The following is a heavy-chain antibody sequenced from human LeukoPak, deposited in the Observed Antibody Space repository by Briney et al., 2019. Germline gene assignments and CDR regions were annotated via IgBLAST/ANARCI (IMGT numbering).Heavy chain of an antibody. Sequence: AGGSLRLSCAASGFTFSSYSMNWVRQAPGEGLEWVSSISSSSSYIYYADSVKGRFTISRHNAKNALYLQMNSLRAEDTAVYYCARSSGIAVAGTPRRAFDIWGQGTMVTASS. D-gene: IGHD6-19*01. CDR1: GFTFSSYS. V-gene: IGHV3-21*01. J-gene: IGHJ3*02. CDR2: ISSSSSYI. CDR3: ARSSGIAVAGTPRRAFDI.